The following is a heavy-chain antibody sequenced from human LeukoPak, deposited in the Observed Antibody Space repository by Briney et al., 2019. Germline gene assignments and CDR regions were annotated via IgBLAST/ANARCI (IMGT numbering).Heavy chain of an antibody. J-gene: IGHJ4*02. CDR1: GFTFSTYS. D-gene: IGHD2-2*01. CDR3: ARGPSSQFRTDY. Sequence: GGSLRLSCAASGFTFSTYSMNWVRQAPGKGLEWVSYIGRSSPIYYADSVKGRFTISRDNAKNSLYLQMNGLRAEDTAVYYCARGPSSQFRTDYWGQGTLVTVSS. CDR2: IGRSSPI. V-gene: IGHV3-48*01.